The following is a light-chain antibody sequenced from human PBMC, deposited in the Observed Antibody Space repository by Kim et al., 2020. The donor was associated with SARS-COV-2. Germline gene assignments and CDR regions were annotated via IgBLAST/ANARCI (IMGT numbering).Light chain of an antibody. CDR3: QQRGNWPWT. CDR2: EAS. J-gene: IGKJ1*01. CDR1: RSIRSY. Sequence: LSQGERATLSCRASRSIRSYLAWYQQKPGQPPRLLIYEASDRDTGIPVRFSGSGSGTDFTLTISSLEPEDCAVYYCQQRGNWPWTFGQGTKVDIK. V-gene: IGKV3-11*01.